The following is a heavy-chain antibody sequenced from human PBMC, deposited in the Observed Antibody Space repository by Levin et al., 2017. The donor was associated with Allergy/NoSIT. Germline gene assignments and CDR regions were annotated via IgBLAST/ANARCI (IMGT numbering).Heavy chain of an antibody. CDR1: GYSFTSYW. D-gene: IGHD4-23*01. V-gene: IGHV5-51*01. J-gene: IGHJ4*02. CDR2: IFPSDSDT. CDR3: ARRDSDGSNSFDY. Sequence: AASVKVSCQASGYSFTSYWFGWVRQRPGKGLKWMGLIFPSDSDTRVSPSFQGQIIMSVDKSISTAYLQWSSLKASDSAMYYCARRDSDGSNSFDYWGQGTLVTVSS.